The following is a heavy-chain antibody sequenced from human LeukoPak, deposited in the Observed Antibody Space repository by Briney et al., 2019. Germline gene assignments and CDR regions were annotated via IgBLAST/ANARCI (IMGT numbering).Heavy chain of an antibody. J-gene: IGHJ4*02. D-gene: IGHD6-19*01. CDR1: GYTFTGYY. CDR3: AALRARVAGSFDY. CDR2: INPNSGGT. V-gene: IGHV1-2*06. Sequence: ASVKVSCKASGYTFTGYYMHWVRQAPGQGLEWMGRINPNSGGTNHAQKFQGRVTMTRDTSISTAYMELSRLRSDDTAVYYCAALRARVAGSFDYWGQGTLVTVSS.